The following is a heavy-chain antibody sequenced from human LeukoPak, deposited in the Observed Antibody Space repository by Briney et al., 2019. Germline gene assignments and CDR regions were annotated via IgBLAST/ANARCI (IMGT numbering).Heavy chain of an antibody. CDR3: ARVWAGYYYDSSGYIDY. Sequence: GGSLRLSCAASGLTFSSYWMSWVRQAPGKGLEWVANIKQDGSEKYYVDSVKGRFTISRDNAKNSLYLQMNSLRAEDTAVYYCARVWAGYYYDSSGYIDYWGQGTLVTVSS. D-gene: IGHD3-22*01. CDR2: IKQDGSEK. V-gene: IGHV3-7*03. J-gene: IGHJ4*02. CDR1: GLTFSSYW.